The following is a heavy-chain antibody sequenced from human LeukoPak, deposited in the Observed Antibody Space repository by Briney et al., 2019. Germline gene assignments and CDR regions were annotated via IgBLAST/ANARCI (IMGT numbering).Heavy chain of an antibody. Sequence: GGSLRLSCAASGFTFSHFWMSWVRQAPGKGLEWVAYIKKTGSETYYVDSVKGRFTITRDNTRNSLFLQMYSLRAEDTAVYFCAREDGYCSGGNCYSYFDSWGQGTLATVSS. CDR2: IKKTGSET. CDR1: GFTFSHFW. CDR3: AREDGYCSGGNCYSYFDS. V-gene: IGHV3-7*01. J-gene: IGHJ4*02. D-gene: IGHD2-15*01.